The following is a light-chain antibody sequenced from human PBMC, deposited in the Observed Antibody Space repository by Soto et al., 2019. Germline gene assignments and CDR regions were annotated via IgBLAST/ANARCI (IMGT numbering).Light chain of an antibody. CDR1: QSVNDY. Sequence: EIVLTQSPATLSLSPGERATLSCRASQSVNDYLAWYQQKPGQAPRLLIYGASNMATGIPVRFSGSGSGTDFTLTLSSLEPEDFAVYYCQHRGRWPRTFGQGTKLEIK. CDR2: GAS. J-gene: IGKJ2*01. V-gene: IGKV3-11*01. CDR3: QHRGRWPRT.